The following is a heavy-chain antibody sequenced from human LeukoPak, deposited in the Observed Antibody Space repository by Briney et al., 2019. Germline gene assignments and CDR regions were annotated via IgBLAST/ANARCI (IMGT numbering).Heavy chain of an antibody. D-gene: IGHD6-13*01. V-gene: IGHV4-39*01. Sequence: SETLSLTCTVSGGSISSSSYYWGWIRQPPGKGLEWIGSIYYSGSTYYNPSLKSRVTISVDTSKNQFSLKLSSVTAADTAVYYCARVVKPAVAAGTPYYYYYMDVWGKGTTVTISS. J-gene: IGHJ6*03. CDR3: ARVVKPAVAAGTPYYYYYMDV. CDR2: IYYSGST. CDR1: GGSISSSSYY.